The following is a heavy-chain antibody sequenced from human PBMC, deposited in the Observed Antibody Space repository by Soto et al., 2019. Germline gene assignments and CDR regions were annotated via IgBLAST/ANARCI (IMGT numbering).Heavy chain of an antibody. CDR3: ARVGGGYARRHGMDV. D-gene: IGHD5-12*01. Sequence: SVKVSCKASGGTFSSYAISWVRQAPVQGLEWMGGIIPIFGTANYAQKFQGRVTITADESTSTAYMELSSLRSEDTAVYYCARVGGGYARRHGMDVWGQGTTVTVSS. V-gene: IGHV1-69*13. J-gene: IGHJ6*02. CDR2: IIPIFGTA. CDR1: GGTFSSYA.